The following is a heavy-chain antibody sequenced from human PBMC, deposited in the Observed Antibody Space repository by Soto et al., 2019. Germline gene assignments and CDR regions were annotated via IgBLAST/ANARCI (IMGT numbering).Heavy chain of an antibody. CDR3: ARSTRDYYDSSGYAINWFDP. J-gene: IGHJ5*02. CDR1: GGSISSGGYY. V-gene: IGHV4-31*03. CDR2: IYYSGST. D-gene: IGHD3-22*01. Sequence: LSLTFTVSGGSISSGGYYWSWIRQHPGKGLEWIGYIYYSGSTYYNPSLKSRVTISVDTSKNQFSLKLSSVTAADTAVYYCARSTRDYYDSSGYAINWFDPWGQGTLVTVSS.